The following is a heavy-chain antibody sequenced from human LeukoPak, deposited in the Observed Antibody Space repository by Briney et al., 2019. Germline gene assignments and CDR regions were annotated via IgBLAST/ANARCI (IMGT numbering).Heavy chain of an antibody. V-gene: IGHV1-18*01. J-gene: IGHJ3*02. D-gene: IGHD1-14*01. CDR2: ISAYNGNT. CDR3: ERPAYRGNRGAFDI. Sequence: AVAVSLKCTGGTFISYAISWVRQARGQGLEWVGWISAYNGNTNYPQKLPGRHTMTTDPSTSTAYMELSSLRSDGPAMYYCERPAYRGNRGAFDIWGQGTMVTVSS. CDR1: GGTFISYA.